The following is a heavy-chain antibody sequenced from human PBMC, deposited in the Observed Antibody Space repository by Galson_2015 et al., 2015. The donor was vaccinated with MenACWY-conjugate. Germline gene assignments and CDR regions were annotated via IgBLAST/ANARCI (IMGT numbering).Heavy chain of an antibody. CDR2: ISAYNGNT. CDR3: ARDRSRYYDFWSGYPQRFDP. CDR1: GYTFTSYG. V-gene: IGHV1-18*01. D-gene: IGHD3-3*01. Sequence: SVKVSCKASGYTFTSYGISWVRQAPGQGLEWMGWISAYNGNTNYAQKLQGRVTMTTDTSTSTAYMELRSLRSDDTAVYYCARDRSRYYDFWSGYPQRFDPWGQGTLVTVSS. J-gene: IGHJ5*02.